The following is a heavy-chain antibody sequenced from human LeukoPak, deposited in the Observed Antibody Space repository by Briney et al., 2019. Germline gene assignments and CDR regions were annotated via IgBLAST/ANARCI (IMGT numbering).Heavy chain of an antibody. CDR3: VTFYYDSSGSYVHY. CDR1: GFTFSSYA. J-gene: IGHJ4*02. D-gene: IGHD3-22*01. Sequence: GGSLRLSCAASGFTFSSYAMSWVRQAPGKGLEWVSSINYSSRYIDYADSVKGRFTISRDNAKNSLYLQMNSLRAEDTAVYHCVTFYYDSSGSYVHYWGQGTLVTVSS. CDR2: INYSSRYI. V-gene: IGHV3-21*04.